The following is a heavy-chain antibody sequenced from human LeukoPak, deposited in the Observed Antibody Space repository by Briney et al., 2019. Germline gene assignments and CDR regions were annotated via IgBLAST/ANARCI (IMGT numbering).Heavy chain of an antibody. CDR1: GYTFTGYY. Sequence: ASVKVSCEASGYTFTGYYIHWVRQAPGQGLEWMGWMNPNSGGINYAQKFQGRVTMTRDTSISTAYMELSRLRSDDTAVYYCARGYCRSSSCYFYNSWGQGTLVTVSS. CDR2: MNPNSGGI. J-gene: IGHJ4*02. D-gene: IGHD2-2*01. V-gene: IGHV1-2*02. CDR3: ARGYCRSSSCYFYNS.